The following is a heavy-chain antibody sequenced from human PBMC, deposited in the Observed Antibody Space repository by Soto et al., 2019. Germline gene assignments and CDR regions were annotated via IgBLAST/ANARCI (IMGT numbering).Heavy chain of an antibody. V-gene: IGHV2-5*01. CDR3: AHRGAYSTARCCYPIWFDP. CDR1: GFSLSTSGMG. D-gene: IGHD2-15*01. CDR2: IYWNDDK. J-gene: IGHJ5*02. Sequence: QITLKESGPTLVKPTQTLTLTCTFSGFSLSTSGMGVGWIRQPPGKALEWLALIYWNDDKRSSLSLKSRLTMTKAPSIPPVALTITNLDPADTSTYYCAHRGAYSTARCCYPIWFDPLVQEPMVTFSS.